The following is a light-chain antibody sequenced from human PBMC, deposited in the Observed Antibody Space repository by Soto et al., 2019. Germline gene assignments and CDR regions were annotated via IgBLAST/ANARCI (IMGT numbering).Light chain of an antibody. V-gene: IGLV2-23*02. Sequence: QSVLTQPASVSGSPGQSITISCTGTSSDVGSYNLVSWYQQHPGKAPKLMIYEVSKRPSGVSNRFSGSKSGNTASLTISGLQAEDVADYYCCSYAGSSTSYVFGNGTKVTV. CDR3: CSYAGSSTSYV. CDR1: SSDVGSYNL. CDR2: EVS. J-gene: IGLJ1*01.